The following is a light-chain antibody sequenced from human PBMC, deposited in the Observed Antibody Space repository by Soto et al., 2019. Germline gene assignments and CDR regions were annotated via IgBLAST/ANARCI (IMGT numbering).Light chain of an antibody. CDR3: SSYTSSSIDYV. Sequence: QSALTQPASVSGSPGQSITISCTGTNSDVGGYNYVSWYQQHPGKAPKLMIYEVNNRPSGVSNRFSGSKSGNTASLTISGFQAEDEADYYCSSYTSSSIDYVFGTGTKVTVL. V-gene: IGLV2-14*01. CDR2: EVN. J-gene: IGLJ1*01. CDR1: NSDVGGYNY.